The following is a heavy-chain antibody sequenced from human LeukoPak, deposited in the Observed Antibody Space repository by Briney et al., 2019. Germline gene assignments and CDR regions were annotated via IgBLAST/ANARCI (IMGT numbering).Heavy chain of an antibody. CDR2: ISASGGGT. J-gene: IGHJ5*01. V-gene: IGHV3-23*01. CDR3: AKEGNDYGDYVFDS. CDR1: GFTFSSYA. Sequence: TGGSLRLSCAASGFTFSSYAMSWVRQAPGKGLEWVSDISASGGGTYYADSVKGRFTISRDNSKNTLYLRMNSLRAEDTALYYCAKEGNDYGDYVFDSGGQGTLVTVSS. D-gene: IGHD4-17*01.